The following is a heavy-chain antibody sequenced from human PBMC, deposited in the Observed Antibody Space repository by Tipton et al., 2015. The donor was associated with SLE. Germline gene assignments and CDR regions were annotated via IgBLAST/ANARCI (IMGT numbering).Heavy chain of an antibody. J-gene: IGHJ4*02. CDR1: GFTFSSYA. D-gene: IGHD2-15*01. CDR3: GNGDDPPHIVVVAGY. CDR2: ISGGGGST. V-gene: IGHV3-23*01. Sequence: GSLRLSCTASGFTFSSYAMTWVRQAPGKGLEWVSTISGGGGSTYYADSVKGRYTISRDNFNNTLYLQMNSLRAEDTAVYYCGNGDDPPHIVVVAGYWGQGTLVTVSS.